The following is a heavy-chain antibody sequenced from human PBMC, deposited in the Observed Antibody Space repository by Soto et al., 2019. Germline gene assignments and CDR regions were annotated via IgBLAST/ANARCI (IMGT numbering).Heavy chain of an antibody. CDR3: ARGRHSSGCFDY. D-gene: IGHD6-19*01. Sequence: GGSLRLSCAASGFTFSSYSMNWVRQAPGKGLEWVSSISSSSSYIYYADSVKGRFTISRDNAKNSLYLQMNSLRAEDTAVYYCARGRHSSGCFDYWGQGTLVTVSS. J-gene: IGHJ4*02. CDR2: ISSSSSYI. CDR1: GFTFSSYS. V-gene: IGHV3-21*01.